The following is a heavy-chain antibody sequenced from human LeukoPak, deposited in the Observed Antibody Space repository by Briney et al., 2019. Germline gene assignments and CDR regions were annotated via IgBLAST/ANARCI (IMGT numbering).Heavy chain of an antibody. Sequence: GGSLRLSCVGSGFSFSNYWMSWVRQAPGKGFEWVANVKQDGSEQYYVDSVKGRFTISRDNGKNSLYLQMNSLRAEDTALYYCARDRRNCDFWRGGDLWGQGTLVTVSS. CDR3: ARDRRNCDFWRGGDL. J-gene: IGHJ4*02. D-gene: IGHD3-3*01. CDR1: GFSFSNYW. V-gene: IGHV3-7*01. CDR2: VKQDGSEQ.